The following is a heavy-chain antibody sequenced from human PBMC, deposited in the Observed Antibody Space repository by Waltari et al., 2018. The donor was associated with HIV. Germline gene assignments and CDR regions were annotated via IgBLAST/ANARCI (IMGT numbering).Heavy chain of an antibody. CDR2: ISGTGDHT. D-gene: IGHD6-13*01. CDR1: GFSFVTYA. V-gene: IGHV3-23*01. J-gene: IGHJ6*02. CDR3: ARHSSSHPYYYAMDV. Sequence: EVQLLESGGGLVQPGQSLRLSCTVSGFSFVTYAISWVRQAPGKGLEWVSAISGTGDHTFYADSVKGRFTISRDNSKRTLYLQMNSLRAEDTALYYCARHSSSHPYYYAMDVWGQGTTVTVSS.